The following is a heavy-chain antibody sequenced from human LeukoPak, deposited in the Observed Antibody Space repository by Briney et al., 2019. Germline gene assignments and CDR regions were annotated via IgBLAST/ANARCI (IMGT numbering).Heavy chain of an antibody. CDR1: GGSFSGYY. J-gene: IGHJ4*02. CDR2: IYDSGST. CDR3: VRDYGNFVQGN. V-gene: IGHV4-34*01. D-gene: IGHD4-17*01. Sequence: SETLSLTCAVYGGSFSGYYWSWIRQPPGKGLEWIGSIYDSGSTYYNPSLKSRVTISVDTSNNQFSLKLSFVTAADTAIYYCVRDYGNFVQGNWGQGTLVTVSS.